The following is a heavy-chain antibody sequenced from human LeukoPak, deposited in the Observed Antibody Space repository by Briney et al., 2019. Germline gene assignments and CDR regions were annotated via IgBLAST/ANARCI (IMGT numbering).Heavy chain of an antibody. D-gene: IGHD3-3*01. CDR3: ARAGDFWSGWDYYYYMDV. CDR1: GFTFSSYS. CDR2: ISSSSSTI. J-gene: IGHJ6*03. V-gene: IGHV3-48*01. Sequence: PGGSLRLSCAASGFTFSSYSMNWVRQAPGKGLEWVSYISSSSSTIYYADSVKGRFTISRDNAKNSLYLQMNSLRAEDTAVYYCARAGDFWSGWDYYYYMDVWGKGTTVTVSS.